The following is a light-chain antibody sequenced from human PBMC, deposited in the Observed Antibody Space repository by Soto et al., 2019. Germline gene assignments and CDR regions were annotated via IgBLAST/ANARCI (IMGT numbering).Light chain of an antibody. CDR3: QQRSNWLT. J-gene: IGKJ4*01. CDR1: QSISSY. Sequence: EIVLTQSPATLSLSPGERATLSCRASQSISSYLAWYRQKPGQAPRLLIYDASNRATGVPARFSGRGSGTDFTLTISSLEPEDFAVYYCQQRSNWLTFGGRTKVDIK. CDR2: DAS. V-gene: IGKV3-11*01.